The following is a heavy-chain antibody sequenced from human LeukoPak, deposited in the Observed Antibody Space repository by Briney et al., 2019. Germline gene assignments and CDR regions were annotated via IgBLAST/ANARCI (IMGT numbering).Heavy chain of an antibody. Sequence: PGGSLRLSCAASGFTFSSYAMSWVRQAPGKGLEWVPAISGSGGSTYYADSVKGRFTVSRDNSKNTLYLQMNSLRAEDTAVYYCAKDTTGFGEFNYYYYGMDVWGQGTTVTVSS. D-gene: IGHD3-10*01. J-gene: IGHJ6*02. CDR2: ISGSGGST. CDR1: GFTFSSYA. V-gene: IGHV3-23*01. CDR3: AKDTTGFGEFNYYYYGMDV.